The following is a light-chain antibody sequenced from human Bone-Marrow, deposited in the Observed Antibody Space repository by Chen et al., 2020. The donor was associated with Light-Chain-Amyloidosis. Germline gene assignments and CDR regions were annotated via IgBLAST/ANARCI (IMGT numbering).Light chain of an antibody. J-gene: IGKJ3*01. Sequence: DIVLTQSPLSLPVTPGEPASISCRSSQSLLHFNGYNYLDWYLQKPGQSPQLLIYLGSNRASGVPDRFSGSGSGTEFTLNISRVEAEDVGVYYCMQALQTSFTFGPGTKVDIK. CDR1: QSLLHFNGYNY. CDR3: MQALQTSFT. CDR2: LGS. V-gene: IGKV2-28*01.